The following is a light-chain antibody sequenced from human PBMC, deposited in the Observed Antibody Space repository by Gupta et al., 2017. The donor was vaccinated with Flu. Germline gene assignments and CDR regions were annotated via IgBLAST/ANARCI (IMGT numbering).Light chain of an antibody. V-gene: IGKV1-5*03. CDR2: KAS. CDR1: QSMSSW. CDR3: QHGTT. Sequence: DIQMTQSPPTLSASVGDRVTITCRASQSMSSWLAWYQQKPGKAPKLLIYKASSLESGVPSRFSGSGSGTEITLTISSLQPDDFATYYCQHGTTFGQETKVEIK. J-gene: IGKJ1*01.